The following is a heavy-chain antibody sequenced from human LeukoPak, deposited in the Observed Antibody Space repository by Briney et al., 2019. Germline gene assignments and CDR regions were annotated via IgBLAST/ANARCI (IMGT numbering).Heavy chain of an antibody. CDR2: ISSSSSYI. J-gene: IGHJ3*02. CDR3: ARVAKAPITMIVVVGAHDAFDI. Sequence: GGSLRLSCAASGFTFSSYSMNWVRQAPGKGLEWVSSISSSSSYIYYADSVKGRFTISRDNAKNSLYLQMNSLRAEDTAVYYCARVAKAPITMIVVVGAHDAFDIWGQGTMVTVSS. V-gene: IGHV3-21*01. D-gene: IGHD3-22*01. CDR1: GFTFSSYS.